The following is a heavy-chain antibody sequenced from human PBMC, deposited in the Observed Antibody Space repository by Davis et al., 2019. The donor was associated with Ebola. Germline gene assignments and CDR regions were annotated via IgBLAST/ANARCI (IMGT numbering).Heavy chain of an antibody. J-gene: IGHJ5*02. V-gene: IGHV5-51*01. CDR2: IYPGDSDT. Sequence: KVSCKGSGYSFTNYWIGWVRQMPGKGLEWMGIIYPGDSDTRYSPSFQGQVTISADTSISTAYLQWSSLKASDTAMYYCARRGYGDYVGNNWFDPWGQGTLVTVSS. CDR3: ARRGYGDYVGNNWFDP. D-gene: IGHD4-17*01. CDR1: GYSFTNYW.